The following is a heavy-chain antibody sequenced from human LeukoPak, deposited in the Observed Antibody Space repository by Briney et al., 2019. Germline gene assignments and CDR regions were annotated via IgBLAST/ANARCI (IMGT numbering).Heavy chain of an antibody. CDR2: VSGYDGKT. CDR3: TRAGRTSTGVFDY. V-gene: IGHV1-18*01. D-gene: IGHD6-25*01. J-gene: IGHJ4*02. Sequence: ASVKVSCKASDYIFTSYGINWVRQAPGQGLDWMGWVSGYDGKTQYAQKFQGRVTVAIDTSTRTAYMEMRSLRSDDTAVYFCTRAGRTSTGVFDYWRQGTVVTVTS. CDR1: DYIFTSYG.